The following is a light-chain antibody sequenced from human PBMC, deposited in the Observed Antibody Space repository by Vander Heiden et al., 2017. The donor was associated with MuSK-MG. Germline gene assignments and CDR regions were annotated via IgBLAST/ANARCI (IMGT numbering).Light chain of an antibody. CDR3: QQIDSNPEST. CDR1: HSISNY. J-gene: IGKJ1*01. Sequence: EIQMNESPSSLSASVGDRVTITCRASHSISNYLNWYQQKPGKVPKLLIYAAASWQSWALSRSRRRGSGKDVSLTSSTRQLEDFATYYCQQIDSNPESTFGQGAKVXIK. V-gene: IGKV1-39*01. CDR2: AAA.